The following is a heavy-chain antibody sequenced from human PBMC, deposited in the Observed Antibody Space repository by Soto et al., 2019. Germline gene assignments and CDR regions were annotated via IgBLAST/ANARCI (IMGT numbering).Heavy chain of an antibody. D-gene: IGHD6-19*01. CDR3: ASLAVAGPNHDY. V-gene: IGHV3-21*01. Sequence: GGSLRLSCAASGFTFSSYSMNWVRQAPGKGLEWVSSISSSSSYIYYADSVKGRFTISRDNAKNSLYLQMNSLRAEDTAVYYCASLAVAGPNHDYWGQGTLVTVSS. CDR1: GFTFSSYS. CDR2: ISSSSSYI. J-gene: IGHJ4*02.